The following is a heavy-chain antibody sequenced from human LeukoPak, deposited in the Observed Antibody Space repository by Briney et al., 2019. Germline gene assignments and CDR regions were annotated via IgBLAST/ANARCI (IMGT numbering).Heavy chain of an antibody. D-gene: IGHD4-17*01. V-gene: IGHV3-74*01. CDR3: ARSRTYGDYGRGLDY. CDR1: GFTFSSYW. J-gene: IGHJ4*02. CDR2: INSDGSTT. Sequence: GGSLRLSCAASGFTFSSYWMYWVRQAPGKGLVWVSRINSDGSTTSYADSVKGRFTISRDNAKNTPYLQMNSLRAEDTAVYYCARSRTYGDYGRGLDYWGQGTQVTVSS.